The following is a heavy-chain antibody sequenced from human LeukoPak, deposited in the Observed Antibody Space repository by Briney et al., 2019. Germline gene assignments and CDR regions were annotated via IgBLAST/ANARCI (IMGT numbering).Heavy chain of an antibody. D-gene: IGHD2-2*03. CDR1: GYSFATYW. J-gene: IGHJ4*02. Sequence: GESLKISCMGSGYSFATYWIAWVRQMPGKGLEWMGIIYPDESNIRYSPSFQGQVTISADKSISTAYLQWSSLKASDTAIYYCARPPSRGYSSSFEYWGQGTLVTVSS. CDR3: ARPPSRGYSSSFEY. CDR2: IYPDESNI. V-gene: IGHV5-51*01.